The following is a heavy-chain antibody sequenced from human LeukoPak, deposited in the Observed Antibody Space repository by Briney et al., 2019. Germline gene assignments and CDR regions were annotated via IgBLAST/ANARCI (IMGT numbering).Heavy chain of an antibody. J-gene: IGHJ6*03. Sequence: SEILSLTCTVSGGSISSSSYHWGWIRQPPGKGLEWIGNIYYSGSTNYNPSLKSRVTMSVDTSKNQFSLKLSSVTAADTAVYYCARGKDVDYYYYMDVWGKGTTVTVSS. V-gene: IGHV4-39*07. CDR3: ARGKDVDYYYYMDV. CDR1: GGSISSSSYH. CDR2: IYYSGST. D-gene: IGHD5-12*01.